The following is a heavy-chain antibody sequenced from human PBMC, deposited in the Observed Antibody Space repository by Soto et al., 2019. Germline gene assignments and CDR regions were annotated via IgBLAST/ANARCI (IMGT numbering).Heavy chain of an antibody. CDR3: ARALHSYGRHDAFDI. V-gene: IGHV4-31*03. CDR1: GGSISSGGYY. CDR2: IYYSGST. D-gene: IGHD5-18*01. J-gene: IGHJ3*02. Sequence: SETLSLTCTVSGGSISSGGYYWSWIRQHPGKGLEWIGYIYYSGSTYYNPSLKSRVTISVDTSKNQFSLKLSSVTAADTAVYYCARALHSYGRHDAFDIWGQGTMVTVS.